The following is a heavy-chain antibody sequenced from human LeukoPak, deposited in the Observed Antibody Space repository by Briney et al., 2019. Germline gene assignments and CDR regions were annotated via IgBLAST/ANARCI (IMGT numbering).Heavy chain of an antibody. CDR3: ARVQRVKFPLKYYFDY. V-gene: IGHV1-8*01. D-gene: IGHD3-10*01. Sequence: GASVKVSCKASGYSFTSYDINWVRQATGQGLEWMGWMNPNSGNTGYEQMFQGRVTMTRSTSMSTAYMELSSLRSEDTAVYYCARVQRVKFPLKYYFDYWGQGTLVTVSS. CDR1: GYSFTSYD. CDR2: MNPNSGNT. J-gene: IGHJ4*02.